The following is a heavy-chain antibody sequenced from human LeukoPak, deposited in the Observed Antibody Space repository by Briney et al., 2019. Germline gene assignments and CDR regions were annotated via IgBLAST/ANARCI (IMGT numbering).Heavy chain of an antibody. CDR2: MNPNRGNT. D-gene: IGHD3-10*01. CDR3: ARLAYYYGSGSYLPNYYYYGMDF. J-gene: IGHJ6*02. Sequence: GASVKVSCKASGYTFTSYDIKWVRQATGQGLEWMGWMNPNRGNTGYAQKFQGRVTMTRNTSISTAYMELSSLRSEDTAVYYCARLAYYYGSGSYLPNYYYYGMDFWGQGTTVTVSS. CDR1: GYTFTSYD. V-gene: IGHV1-8*01.